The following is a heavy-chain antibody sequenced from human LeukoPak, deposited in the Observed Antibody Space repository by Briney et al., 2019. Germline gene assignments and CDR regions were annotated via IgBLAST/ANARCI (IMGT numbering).Heavy chain of an antibody. CDR2: ISGSGGST. V-gene: IGHV3-23*01. D-gene: IGHD4/OR15-4a*01. CDR3: AKDAKYVFFDY. Sequence: GGPLRLSCAASGFTFSSYVMSWVRQAPRKGLEWVSAISGSGGSTYYADSVKGRFTVSRDNSKNTLYLQMNSLRAEDTAVYYCAKDAKYVFFDYWGQGTLVTVSS. CDR1: GFTFSSYV. J-gene: IGHJ4*02.